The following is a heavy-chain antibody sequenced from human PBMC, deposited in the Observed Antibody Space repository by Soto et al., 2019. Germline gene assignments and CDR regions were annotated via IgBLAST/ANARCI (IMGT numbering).Heavy chain of an antibody. CDR1: GFTFSHYW. CDR2: IRSDGSDT. D-gene: IGHD3-22*01. Sequence: EVQLVESGGGVVQPGGSLRLSCAASGFTFSHYWMHWVRQAPGKGLVWVSRIRSDGSDTTYTGSVKGRFTISRDNAKNTLSLQMNSLRAEDTAVYYCAIVITAGSRSFDYWGQGTLVTVSS. J-gene: IGHJ4*02. CDR3: AIVITAGSRSFDY. V-gene: IGHV3-74*01.